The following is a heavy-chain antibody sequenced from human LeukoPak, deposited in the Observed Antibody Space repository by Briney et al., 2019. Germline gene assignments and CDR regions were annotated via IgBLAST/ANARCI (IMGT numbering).Heavy chain of an antibody. J-gene: IGHJ4*02. Sequence: ASVKVSCKASGYTFTGYYMHWVRQAPGQGLEWMGRINPNSGGTNIVQNFQGRVTMTRDTSISTAYMELSSLRSDDTAIYYCARAGVHAIVDYWGQGTLVTVSS. CDR2: INPNSGGT. CDR1: GYTFTGYY. D-gene: IGHD5/OR15-5a*01. CDR3: ARAGVHAIVDY. V-gene: IGHV1-2*02.